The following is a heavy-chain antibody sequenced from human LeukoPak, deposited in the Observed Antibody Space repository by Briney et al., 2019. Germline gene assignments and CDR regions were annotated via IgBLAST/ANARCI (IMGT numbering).Heavy chain of an antibody. CDR1: GFTFSSYA. CDR2: ISGSGGST. J-gene: IGHJ2*01. CDR3: AKMKGAVTTRWYFDL. D-gene: IGHD4-11*01. V-gene: IGHV3-23*01. Sequence: GGSLRLSCAASGFTFSSYAMSWVRQAPGKGLEWVSAISGSGGSTYYADSVKGRFTISRDNSKDTLYLQMNSLRAEDTAVYYCAKMKGAVTTRWYFDLWGRGTLVTVSS.